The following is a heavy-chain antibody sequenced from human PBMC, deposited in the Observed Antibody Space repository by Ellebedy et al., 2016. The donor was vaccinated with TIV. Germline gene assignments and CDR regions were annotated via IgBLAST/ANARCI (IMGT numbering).Heavy chain of an antibody. CDR2: IYYSGST. CDR1: GGSISSYY. V-gene: IGHV4-59*01. Sequence: SETLSLTCTVSGGSISSYYWSWIRQPPGKGLEWIGYIYYSGSTNYNPTLKSRVTISLDTSKNQVSLRLSSVTAADTAVYYCARHPYGDYPLLDYWGQGTLVTVSS. CDR3: ARHPYGDYPLLDY. D-gene: IGHD4-17*01. J-gene: IGHJ4*02.